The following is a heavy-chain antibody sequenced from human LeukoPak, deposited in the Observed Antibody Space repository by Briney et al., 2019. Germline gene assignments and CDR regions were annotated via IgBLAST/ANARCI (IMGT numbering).Heavy chain of an antibody. V-gene: IGHV3-23*01. CDR1: GFTFSRSA. Sequence: GGSLRLSCAASGFTFSRSAMTWVRQGPGTGLEFVASIIYSGGATYYADSVRGRFTISRDNSKNTLYLQMNSLRAEDTALYYCAKDGLYYDGSEHVYYFDSWGQGTLVTVSS. J-gene: IGHJ4*02. CDR2: IIYSGGAT. CDR3: AKDGLYYDGSEHVYYFDS. D-gene: IGHD3-22*01.